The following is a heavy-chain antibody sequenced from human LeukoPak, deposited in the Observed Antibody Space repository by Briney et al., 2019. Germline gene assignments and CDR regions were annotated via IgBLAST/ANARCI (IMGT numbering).Heavy chain of an antibody. J-gene: IGHJ4*02. CDR3: ARQNDFRLDY. V-gene: IGHV5-51*01. CDR2: IYPGDSDT. Sequence: PGGSLRLSCKGSGYTFSSYWIGWVRQTPGKGLEWMGIIYPGDSDTIYSPSLQGQVTISVDTSIGTAYLQWSSLKASDTAIYYCARQNDFRLDYWGQGTLVTVSS. CDR1: GYTFSSYW. D-gene: IGHD3-3*01.